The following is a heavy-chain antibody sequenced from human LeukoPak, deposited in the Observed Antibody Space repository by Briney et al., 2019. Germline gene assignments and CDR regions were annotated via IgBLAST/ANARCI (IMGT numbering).Heavy chain of an antibody. V-gene: IGHV3-11*06. CDR1: GFTVSDYS. D-gene: IGHD1-20*01. Sequence: GGSLRLSCAASGFTVSDYSMAWVRQAPGKGLEWVSAISGSGSYTDYADSVKGRFTISRDNAKNSLYLQMNSLRAEDTAVYYCARDVTGTQFDYWGQGTLVTVSS. CDR3: ARDVTGTQFDY. CDR2: ISGSGSYT. J-gene: IGHJ4*02.